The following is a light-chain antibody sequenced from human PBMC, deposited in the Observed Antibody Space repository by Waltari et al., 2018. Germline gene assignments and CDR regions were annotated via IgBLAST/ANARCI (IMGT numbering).Light chain of an antibody. J-gene: IGKJ4*01. V-gene: IGKV4-1*01. CDR1: QRVLYSSANKSY. CDR3: QQYYSTPLT. CDR2: WAS. Sequence: DIVMTQSPDSLAVSLGERATINCKSSQRVLYSSANKSYLNWYQQKPGQPPKLLIYWASNRESGVPDRISGAGSGTDFTLTISSLQSEDVAVYYCQQYYSTPLTFGGGTKVEIK.